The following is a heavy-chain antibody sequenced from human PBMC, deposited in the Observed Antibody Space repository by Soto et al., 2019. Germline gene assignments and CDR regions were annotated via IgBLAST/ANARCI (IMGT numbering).Heavy chain of an antibody. J-gene: IGHJ4*02. D-gene: IGHD6-6*01. V-gene: IGHV4-34*01. CDR2: INHSGST. CDR3: ARGLAARLIDY. Sequence: QVQLQQWGAGLLKPSETLSLTCAVYGGSFSGYYWSWIRQPPGKGLEWIGEINHSGSTNYNPSLKSRVTISVDMSKNQFSLKLSSVTAADTAVYYCARGLAARLIDYWGQGTLVTVSS. CDR1: GGSFSGYY.